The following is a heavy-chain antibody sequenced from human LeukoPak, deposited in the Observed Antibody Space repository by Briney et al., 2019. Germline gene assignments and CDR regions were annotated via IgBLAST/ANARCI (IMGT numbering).Heavy chain of an antibody. CDR1: GFTFSSYE. CDR2: ISSSGSTI. Sequence: GGSLRLSCAASGFTFSSYEMNWVRQAPGKGLEWVSYISSSGSTIYYADSVKGRFTISGDNAKNSLYLQMNSLRAEDTAVYYCAREDYDSSGYPFDYWGQGTLVTVSS. D-gene: IGHD3-22*01. J-gene: IGHJ4*02. CDR3: AREDYDSSGYPFDY. V-gene: IGHV3-48*03.